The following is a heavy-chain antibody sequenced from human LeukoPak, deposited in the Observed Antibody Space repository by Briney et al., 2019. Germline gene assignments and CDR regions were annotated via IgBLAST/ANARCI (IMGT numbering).Heavy chain of an antibody. Sequence: ASVKVSCKASGGTFSSYAISWVRQAPGQGLEWMGGIIPIFGTANYAQKFQGRVTITADESTSTAYMELSSLRSEDTAVYYCASPHTSPYYYYYGMDVWGQGTTVTVSS. D-gene: IGHD2-2*01. V-gene: IGHV1-69*13. CDR1: GGTFSSYA. J-gene: IGHJ6*02. CDR3: ASPHTSPYYYYYGMDV. CDR2: IIPIFGTA.